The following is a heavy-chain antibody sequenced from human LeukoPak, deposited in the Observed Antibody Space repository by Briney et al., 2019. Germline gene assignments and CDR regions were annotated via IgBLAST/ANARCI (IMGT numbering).Heavy chain of an antibody. Sequence: GASVEVSCKASGGTFSSYAISWVRQAPGQGLEWMGRIIPILGIANYAQKFQGRVTITADKSTSTAYMELSSLRSEDTAVYYCARARLRGAVERYDYYYYGMDVWGQGTTVTVSS. D-gene: IGHD1-1*01. V-gene: IGHV1-69*04. J-gene: IGHJ6*02. CDR3: ARARLRGAVERYDYYYYGMDV. CDR1: GGTFSSYA. CDR2: IIPILGIA.